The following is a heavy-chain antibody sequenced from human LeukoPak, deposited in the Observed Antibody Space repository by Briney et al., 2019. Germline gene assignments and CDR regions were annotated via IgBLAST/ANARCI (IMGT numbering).Heavy chain of an antibody. J-gene: IGHJ5*02. Sequence: GGSLRLSCAASGFTLSSYAMSWVRQGPGKGLEWVAYISIGTSFIYYADSVKGRFTISRDNAKNSLYLQVNSLRAEDTAVYYCARSPTFRGWFDPWGQGTLVTVSS. CDR2: ISIGTSFI. D-gene: IGHD2/OR15-2a*01. CDR1: GFTLSSYA. V-gene: IGHV3-21*01. CDR3: ARSPTFRGWFDP.